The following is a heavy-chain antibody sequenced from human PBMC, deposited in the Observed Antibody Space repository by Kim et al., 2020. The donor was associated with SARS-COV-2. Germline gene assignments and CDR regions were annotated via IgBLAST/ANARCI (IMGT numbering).Heavy chain of an antibody. Sequence: SETLSLTCAVYGGSFSDYYWSWIRQPPGKGLEWIGEINHSGSTNYNPSLKSRVTISVDMSKNQFSLKLSSVTAADTAVYYCARGRGVTMFYYAMDVWGQGTTVTVSS. J-gene: IGHJ6*02. V-gene: IGHV4-34*01. CDR2: INHSGST. D-gene: IGHD3-10*02. CDR3: ARGRGVTMFYYAMDV. CDR1: GGSFSDYY.